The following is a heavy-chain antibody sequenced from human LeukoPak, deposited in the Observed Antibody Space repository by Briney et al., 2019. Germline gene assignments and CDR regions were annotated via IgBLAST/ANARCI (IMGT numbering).Heavy chain of an antibody. J-gene: IGHJ4*02. V-gene: IGHV1-2*02. CDR3: STEDKYCTGANCGKY. CDR2: IVPDTGGV. D-gene: IGHD2-8*02. CDR1: GYTFSDYY. Sequence: ASVTVSCKTSGYTFSDYYVHWVRQAPGQGVEWMGYIVPDTGGVDFDRRFQGRVTMTRDKATRTLYMELSNLRSDDTAVYYCSTEDKYCTGANCGKYWGQGTLVTVSS.